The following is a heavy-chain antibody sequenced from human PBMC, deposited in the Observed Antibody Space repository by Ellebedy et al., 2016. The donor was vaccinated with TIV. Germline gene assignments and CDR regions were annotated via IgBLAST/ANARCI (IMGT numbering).Heavy chain of an antibody. J-gene: IGHJ6*02. CDR1: GGSISTYY. CDR3: ARSQYSSSQLGMNV. D-gene: IGHD5-18*01. CDR2: IYYTGST. Sequence: MPSETLSLTCSVSGGSISTYYWSWIRQPPGKGLECIGYIYYTGSTNYNPSPKSRVTISLDKSKNQFSLKLSSVTAADTAVYYCARSQYSSSQLGMNVWGQGTTVTVSS. V-gene: IGHV4-59*01.